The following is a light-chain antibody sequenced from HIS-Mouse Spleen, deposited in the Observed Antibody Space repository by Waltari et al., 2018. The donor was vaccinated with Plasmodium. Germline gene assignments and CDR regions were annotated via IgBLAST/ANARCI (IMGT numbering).Light chain of an antibody. CDR3: AAWDDSLNGPV. V-gene: IGLV1-44*01. Sequence: QSVLTQPPSASGTPGQRVTISCSGSISNIGSNPVNWYQQPPGTAPKLLIYSNNQRPSGVPDRFSGSKSGTSASLAISGLQSEDEADYYCAAWDDSLNGPVFGGGTKLTVL. J-gene: IGLJ2*01. CDR2: SNN. CDR1: ISNIGSNP.